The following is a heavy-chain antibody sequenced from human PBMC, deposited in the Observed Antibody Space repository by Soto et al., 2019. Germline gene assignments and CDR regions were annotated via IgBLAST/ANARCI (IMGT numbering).Heavy chain of an antibody. Sequence: QVQLVQSGAEVRKPGSSVTVSCKASGGTFSTYGITWVRQAPGQGLEWMGNIIPLIGTANYAQRFRGRVTITADESTTTAYMELTSLRSEDMAVYDWARVVITTVPASFYDGLDVWGQGTTVTVSS. D-gene: IGHD3-22*01. CDR2: IIPLIGTA. V-gene: IGHV1-69*18. CDR1: GGTFSTYG. CDR3: ARVVITTVPASFYDGLDV. J-gene: IGHJ6*02.